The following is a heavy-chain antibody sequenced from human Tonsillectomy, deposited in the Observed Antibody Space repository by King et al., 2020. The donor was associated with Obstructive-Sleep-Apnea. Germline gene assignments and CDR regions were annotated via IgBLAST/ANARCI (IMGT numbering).Heavy chain of an antibody. Sequence: VQLVQSGAEVKKPGESLTISCKGSGYRFTSNWISWVRQMPGKGLEWMGRIDPSDSYTNYRPSFQGHVTISVDTTISTAYLQWSSLKASDTAMFYCTTIPPSQSHDYWGPGPLVTVSS. V-gene: IGHV5-10-1*01. CDR2: IDPSDSYT. CDR3: TTIPPSQSHDY. J-gene: IGHJ4*02. CDR1: GYRFTSNW.